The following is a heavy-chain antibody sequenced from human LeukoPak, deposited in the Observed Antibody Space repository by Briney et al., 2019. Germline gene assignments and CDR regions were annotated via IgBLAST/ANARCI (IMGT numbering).Heavy chain of an antibody. J-gene: IGHJ4*02. CDR1: GYSFSSYW. D-gene: IGHD6-19*01. CDR3: AKGGLLAVAGTGFNY. CDR2: IYPGDSDS. V-gene: IGHV5-51*01. Sequence: GESLKISCKGSGYSFSSYWIGWVRQMPGKGLEWMGIIYPGDSDSRYSPSFQGQVTISVDKSISTAYLQWSSLKASDSAMYYCAKGGLLAVAGTGFNYWGQGTLVTGSS.